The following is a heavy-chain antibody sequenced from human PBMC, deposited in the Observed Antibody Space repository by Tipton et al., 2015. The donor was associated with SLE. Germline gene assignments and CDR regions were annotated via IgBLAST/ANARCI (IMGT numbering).Heavy chain of an antibody. Sequence: TLSLTCAVSGYSISSGYYWGWIRQPPGKGLEWIGSSYHSGSTYHNPSLKSRVTISVDTSKNQFSLKLRSVTAADTAAYYCARSHYDILTGYYFPDAFDIWGQGTMVTVSS. CDR2: SYHSGST. CDR1: GYSISSGYY. CDR3: ARSHYDILTGYYFPDAFDI. J-gene: IGHJ3*02. V-gene: IGHV4-38-2*01. D-gene: IGHD3-9*01.